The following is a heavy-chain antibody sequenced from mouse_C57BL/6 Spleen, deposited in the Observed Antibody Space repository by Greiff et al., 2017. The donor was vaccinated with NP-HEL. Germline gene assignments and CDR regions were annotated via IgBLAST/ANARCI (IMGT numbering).Heavy chain of an antibody. V-gene: IGHV1-55*01. Sequence: VQLQQPGAELVKPGASVKMSCKASGYTFTSYWITWVKQRPGQGLEWIGDIYPGSGSTNYNEKFKSKATLTVDTSSSTAYMQLSSLTSEDSAVYYCARRGFTTVVPFAYWGQGTLVTVSA. CDR2: IYPGSGST. J-gene: IGHJ3*01. CDR1: GYTFTSYW. CDR3: ARRGFTTVVPFAY. D-gene: IGHD1-1*01.